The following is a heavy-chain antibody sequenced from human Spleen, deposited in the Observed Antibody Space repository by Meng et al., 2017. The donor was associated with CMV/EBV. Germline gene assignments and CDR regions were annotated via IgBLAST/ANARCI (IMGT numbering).Heavy chain of an antibody. Sequence: SETLSLTCTVSGGSISSSSYYWGWIRQPPGKGLEWIGYIYYRRTTNYNPSLKSRVTMSVDTSKNQFSLKLTSVTAADTAVYFCVAYLVGIGGRGYWGQGTVVTVSS. CDR1: GGSISSSSYY. CDR3: VAYLVGIGGRGY. V-gene: IGHV4-61*05. J-gene: IGHJ4*02. CDR2: IYYRRTT. D-gene: IGHD1-26*01.